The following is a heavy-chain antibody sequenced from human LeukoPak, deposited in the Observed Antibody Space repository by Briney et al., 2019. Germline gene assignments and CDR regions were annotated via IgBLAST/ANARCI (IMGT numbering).Heavy chain of an antibody. J-gene: IGHJ3*02. V-gene: IGHV3-21*01. CDR3: ARDPPALTAFDI. Sequence: PGGSLRLSCAASGFIFSSYSMNWVRQAPGKGLEWVSSISSSSSYIYYADSVKGRFTISRDNPKNSLYLQMNSLRAEDTAVYYCARDPPALTAFDIWGQGTMVTVSS. CDR2: ISSSSSYI. D-gene: IGHD2-2*01. CDR1: GFIFSSYS.